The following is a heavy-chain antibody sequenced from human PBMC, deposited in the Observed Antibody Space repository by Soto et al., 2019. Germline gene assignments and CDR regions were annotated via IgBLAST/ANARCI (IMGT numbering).Heavy chain of an antibody. V-gene: IGHV3-23*01. Sequence: GETLRLPWTASGFTLSAYTITWVRQAPGKGLEWVSTIPSSSTTSYYAASVKGRFTISRDNSRKTLFLQMNSLRAEDTALYYCAKGVYDVLSGSYPPLRYMDVWGKGTTVTVSS. CDR2: IPSSSTTS. J-gene: IGHJ6*03. D-gene: IGHD3-3*01. CDR3: AKGVYDVLSGSYPPLRYMDV. CDR1: GFTLSAYT.